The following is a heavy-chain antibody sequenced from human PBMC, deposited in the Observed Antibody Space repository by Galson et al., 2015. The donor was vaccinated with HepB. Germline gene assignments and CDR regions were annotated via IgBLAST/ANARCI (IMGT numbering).Heavy chain of an antibody. CDR1: GFTFSSYT. Sequence: SLRLSCAASGFTFSSYTINWVRQAPGKGLEWVSAISGSSRYIYYADSVKGRFTISRDNAKNSLYLQMNSLRAEDTAVYYCARDTDAEDDADYEFIDAWGQGTTVTVSS. D-gene: IGHD4-17*01. V-gene: IGHV3-21*06. CDR3: ARDTDAEDDADYEFIDA. CDR2: ISGSSRYI. J-gene: IGHJ6*02.